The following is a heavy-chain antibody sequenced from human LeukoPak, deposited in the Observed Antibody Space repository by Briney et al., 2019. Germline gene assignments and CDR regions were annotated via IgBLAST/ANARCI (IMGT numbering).Heavy chain of an antibody. CDR1: GFTFSSYA. CDR3: ARSGGLQKFDY. V-gene: IGHV3-30-3*01. D-gene: IGHD4-11*01. Sequence: GGSLRLSCAASGFTFSSYAMHWVRQAPGKGLEWVAVISDDGSNKYYADSVKGRFIISRDTSKNTLYLQMNSLRAEDTAVYYCARSGGLQKFDYWGQGTLVTVSS. J-gene: IGHJ4*02. CDR2: ISDDGSNK.